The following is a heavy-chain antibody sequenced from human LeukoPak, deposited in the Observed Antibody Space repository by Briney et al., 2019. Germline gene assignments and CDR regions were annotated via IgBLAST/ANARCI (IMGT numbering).Heavy chain of an antibody. CDR3: AREVSPQKLRYSGGGWFDP. CDR2: IIPIFGTA. V-gene: IGHV1-69*13. J-gene: IGHJ5*02. CDR1: GGTFSSYA. D-gene: IGHD3-9*01. Sequence: ASVKVSCKASGGTFSSYAISWVRQAPGQGLEWMGGIIPIFGTANYAQKFQGRVTITADESTSTAYMELSSLGSEDTAVYYCAREVSPQKLRYSGGGWFDPWGQGTLVTVSS.